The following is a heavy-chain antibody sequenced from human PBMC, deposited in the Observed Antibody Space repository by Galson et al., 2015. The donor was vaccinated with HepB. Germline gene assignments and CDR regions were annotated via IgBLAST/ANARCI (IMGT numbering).Heavy chain of an antibody. D-gene: IGHD6-13*01. CDR3: VKSFGVYSSHWYWYDS. CDR1: GFNFSSYP. V-gene: IGHV3-30-3*01. CDR2: ISNDGGNK. J-gene: IGHJ5*01. Sequence: SLRLSCTASGFNFSSYPMHWVRRAPGKGLEWMAVISNDGGNKYYAHSVKGRFTISRDKSKNTIHLQMTNLRADDTALYSCVKSFGVYSSHWYWYDSWGQGTLVTV.